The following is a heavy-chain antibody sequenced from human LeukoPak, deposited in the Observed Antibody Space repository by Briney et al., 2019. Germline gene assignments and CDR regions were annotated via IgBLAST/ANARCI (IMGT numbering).Heavy chain of an antibody. CDR2: ISGSGGST. D-gene: IGHD5-12*01. Sequence: GRSLRLSCAASGFTFSSYAMSWVRQAPGKGLEWVSAISGSGGSTYFADSVKGRFTISRDNSKNTLYLQMNSLRAEDTAVYYCAKTSGYRRFDPWGQGTLVTVSS. J-gene: IGHJ5*02. CDR1: GFTFSSYA. CDR3: AKTSGYRRFDP. V-gene: IGHV3-23*01.